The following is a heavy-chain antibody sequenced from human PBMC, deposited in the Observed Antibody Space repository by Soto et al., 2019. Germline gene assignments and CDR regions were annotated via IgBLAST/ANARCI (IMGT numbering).Heavy chain of an antibody. V-gene: IGHV3-23*01. D-gene: IGHD2-8*01. J-gene: IGHJ4*02. CDR3: VKPMVYTVRLAGPPTDF. Sequence: PGGSLRLSCEASGFTFSNQAMSWVRQTPGKGLEWVSGISTTGETTFYIDSVRGRFTISRDNLKSTVHLQMNDLRVDDTALYYCVKPMVYTVRLAGPPTDFWGQGTLVTVSS. CDR1: GFTFSNQA. CDR2: ISTTGETT.